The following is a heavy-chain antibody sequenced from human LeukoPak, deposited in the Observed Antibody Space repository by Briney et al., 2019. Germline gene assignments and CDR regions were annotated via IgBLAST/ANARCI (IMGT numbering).Heavy chain of an antibody. CDR3: ARDHYGSGSYYGYYYYYGMDV. CDR1: GDSVSSNSAA. J-gene: IGHJ6*02. D-gene: IGHD3-10*01. Sequence: SQTPSLTCAISGDSVSSNSAAWNWIRQSPSRGLEWLGRTYYRSKWYNDYAVSVKSRITINPDTSKNQFSLQLNSVTPEDTAVYYCARDHYGSGSYYGYYYYYGMDVWGQGTTVTVSS. CDR2: TYYRSKWYN. V-gene: IGHV6-1*01.